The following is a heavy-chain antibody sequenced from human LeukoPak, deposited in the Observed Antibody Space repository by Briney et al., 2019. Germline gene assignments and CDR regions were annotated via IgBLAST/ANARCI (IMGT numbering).Heavy chain of an antibody. J-gene: IGHJ5*02. Sequence: GGSLRLSCAASGFTSSSYAMSWVRQAPGKGLEWVSAISGSGGSTYYADSVKGRFTISRDNSKNTLYLQMNSLRAEDTAVYYCAKTWGVVAATDWFDPWGQGTLVTVSS. V-gene: IGHV3-23*01. CDR1: GFTSSSYA. CDR2: ISGSGGST. D-gene: IGHD2-15*01. CDR3: AKTWGVVAATDWFDP.